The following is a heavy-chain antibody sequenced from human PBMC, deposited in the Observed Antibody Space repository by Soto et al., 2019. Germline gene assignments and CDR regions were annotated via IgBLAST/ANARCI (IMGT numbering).Heavy chain of an antibody. D-gene: IGHD6-6*01. V-gene: IGHV4-59*01. Sequence: SETLSLTCTVSGGSISSYYWSWIRQPPGKGLEWIGYIYYSGSTNYNPSLKSRVTISVDTSKNQFSLKLSSVTAADTAVYYCAITGLVHDAFDIWGQGTMVTVSS. CDR3: AITGLVHDAFDI. CDR2: IYYSGST. CDR1: GGSISSYY. J-gene: IGHJ3*02.